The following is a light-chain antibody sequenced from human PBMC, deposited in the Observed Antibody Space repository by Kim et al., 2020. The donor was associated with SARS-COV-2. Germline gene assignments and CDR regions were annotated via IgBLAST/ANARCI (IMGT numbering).Light chain of an antibody. CDR3: AAWDDSLNGPV. Sequence: GQRVPHSCSGSSSNIGSHTVNWDQQPPGTAPKFVIYSNNQRPSGVPDRFSGSKSGTSASLAITGLQSDDEADYYCAAWDDSLNGPVFGGGTKLTVL. J-gene: IGLJ2*01. CDR2: SNN. V-gene: IGLV1-44*01. CDR1: SSNIGSHT.